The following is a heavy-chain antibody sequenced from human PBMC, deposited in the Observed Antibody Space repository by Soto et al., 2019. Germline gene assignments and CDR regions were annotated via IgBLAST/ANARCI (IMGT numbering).Heavy chain of an antibody. V-gene: IGHV4-34*01. CDR3: ASRKMGSWNDFDS. CDR1: GGSFSGYY. CDR2: INHSGRT. J-gene: IGHJ4*02. Sequence: SETLSLTCAVYGGSFSGYYWSWIRQPPGKGLEWIGEINHSGRTNYNPSLKSRVTVSVDKSKNQFSLKLSSVTAADTAVYYCASRKMGSWNDFDSCGQGILVTVSS. D-gene: IGHD1-1*01.